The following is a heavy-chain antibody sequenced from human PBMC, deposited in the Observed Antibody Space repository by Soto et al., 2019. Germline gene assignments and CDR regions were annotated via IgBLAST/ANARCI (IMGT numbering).Heavy chain of an antibody. V-gene: IGHV4-34*01. CDR1: GGSFSGYY. D-gene: IGHD3-3*01. CDR3: ARAFMYYDFWSGYKNRYYYGMDV. Sequence: LSLTCAVYGGSFSGYYWSWIRQPPGKGLEWLGEINHSGSTNYNPSLKSRVTISVDTSKNQFSLKLSSVTAADTAVYYCARAFMYYDFWSGYKNRYYYGMDVWGQGTTVTVSS. CDR2: INHSGST. J-gene: IGHJ6*02.